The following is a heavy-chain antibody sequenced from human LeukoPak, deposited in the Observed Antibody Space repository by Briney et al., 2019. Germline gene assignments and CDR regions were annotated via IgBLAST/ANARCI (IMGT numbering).Heavy chain of an antibody. CDR2: ISNNGGTT. J-gene: IGHJ4*02. D-gene: IGHD5-18*01. V-gene: IGHV3-64D*09. CDR1: GFTFSSYA. Sequence: GGSLRLSCSTSGFTFSSYAIHWVRQAPGKGLEYVSGISNNGGTTYYADSVKGRFTISRDNSKKTVYLQMSSLRAEDTAVCHCVKDTGYSYGSGDYWGQGTLVTVSS. CDR3: VKDTGYSYGSGDY.